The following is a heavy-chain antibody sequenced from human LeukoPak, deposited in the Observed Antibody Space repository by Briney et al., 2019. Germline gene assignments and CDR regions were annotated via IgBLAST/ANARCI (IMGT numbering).Heavy chain of an antibody. CDR2: ISAYNGNT. CDR1: VYTFTNYH. Sequence: ASVKVSCKASVYTFTNYHISWVRQAPGQGLEWMGWISAYNGNTNYAQKFQGRVTMTTDTSTSTAYMDLRSLTSDDTAVYYCARDYDILSGHQPIDYWGQGTLVTVSS. CDR3: ARDYDILSGHQPIDY. V-gene: IGHV1-18*01. J-gene: IGHJ4*02. D-gene: IGHD3-9*01.